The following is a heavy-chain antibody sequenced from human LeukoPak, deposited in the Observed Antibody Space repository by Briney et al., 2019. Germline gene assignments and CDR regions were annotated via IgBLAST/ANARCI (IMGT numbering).Heavy chain of an antibody. CDR2: IRSDSSII. CDR3: ARVQAGKWDFDY. CDR1: GFAFSTYS. Sequence: PGGSLRLSCAASGFAFSTYSMNWVRPAPGQGLEWVSYIRSDSSIIYYADSVQGRFTISRDNGKNSLYLQMNSLRAEDTAVYFCARVQAGKWDFDYWGQRTLVTVSS. D-gene: IGHD1-26*01. V-gene: IGHV3-48*01. J-gene: IGHJ4*02.